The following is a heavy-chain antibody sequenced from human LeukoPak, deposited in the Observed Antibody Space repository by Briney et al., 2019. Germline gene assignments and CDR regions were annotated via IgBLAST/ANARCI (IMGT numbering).Heavy chain of an antibody. D-gene: IGHD3-10*01. Sequence: GGSLSFSGAASGLTFGVYSLNWAGQAQGKGLEWLPYIVGGGVPIYYADSVKCRFTISRDNAQKSVYLQMNSLRAEDTAVYYCARAGRSEFYYGSGSYLYYFDYWGQGTLVTVSS. CDR3: ARAGRSEFYYGSGSYLYYFDY. V-gene: IGHV3-48*01. CDR2: IVGGGVPI. CDR1: GLTFGVYS. J-gene: IGHJ4*02.